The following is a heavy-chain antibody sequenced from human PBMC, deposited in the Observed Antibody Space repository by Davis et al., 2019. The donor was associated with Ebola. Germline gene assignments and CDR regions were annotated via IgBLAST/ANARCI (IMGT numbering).Heavy chain of an antibody. V-gene: IGHV3-33*01. J-gene: IGHJ4*02. CDR3: AAINYDIFTGYYQDY. CDR1: GFTFSSFG. CDR2: IWYDGSNE. Sequence: PGGSLRLSCAASGFTFSSFGMHWVRQAPGKGLVWLALIWYDGSNEYHADSVKGRFTISRDNSKSTLFLQMNSLRAEDTAVYYCAAINYDIFTGYYQDYWGQGTQVTVSS. D-gene: IGHD3-9*01.